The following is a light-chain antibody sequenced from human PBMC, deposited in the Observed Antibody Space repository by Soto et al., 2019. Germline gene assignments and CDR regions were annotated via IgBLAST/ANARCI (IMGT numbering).Light chain of an antibody. CDR1: QSVSSY. Sequence: EIVMAQSPATLSVSPGERATLSCRASQSVSSYLAWYQQKPGQAPRLLIYDASNRATGIPARFSGSGSGTDFTLTISSLEPEDFAVYYFQQRSNWPLTFGGGTKVDI. CDR3: QQRSNWPLT. J-gene: IGKJ4*01. V-gene: IGKV3-11*01. CDR2: DAS.